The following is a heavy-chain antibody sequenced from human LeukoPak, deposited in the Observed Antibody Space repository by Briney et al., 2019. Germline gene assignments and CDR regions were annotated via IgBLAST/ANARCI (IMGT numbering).Heavy chain of an antibody. Sequence: GESLKISCKHSGYNFASQWIGWVRQMPGKGLEWMGLINPGNSDIVYTPSFQGQVSFSANKSTSTVFLQWGSLKASDSAMYYRSTRAFSDTSPVAWGQGTLVTVSS. CDR1: GYNFASQW. D-gene: IGHD3-22*01. CDR3: STRAFSDTSPVA. V-gene: IGHV5-51*01. CDR2: INPGNSDI. J-gene: IGHJ5*02.